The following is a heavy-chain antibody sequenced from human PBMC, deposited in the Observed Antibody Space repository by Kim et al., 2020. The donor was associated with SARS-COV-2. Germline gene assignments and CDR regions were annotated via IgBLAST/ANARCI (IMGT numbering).Heavy chain of an antibody. D-gene: IGHD1-26*01. Sequence: ADSGKGRFTNTRDNSKNPLYLEKSSLRAEDTAVYYCARSRSGSCLNAFEIWGQGTMVTVSS. CDR3: ARSRSGSCLNAFEI. J-gene: IGHJ3*02. V-gene: IGHV3-30*15.